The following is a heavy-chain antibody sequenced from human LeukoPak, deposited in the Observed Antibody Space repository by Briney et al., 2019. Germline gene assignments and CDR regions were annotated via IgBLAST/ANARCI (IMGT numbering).Heavy chain of an antibody. J-gene: IGHJ4*02. D-gene: IGHD1-1*01. CDR2: LDPSGSQK. CDR3: AIWTSGNY. V-gene: IGHV3-7*01. CDR1: GFTFNRAW. Sequence: GGSRRLSCAAHGFTFNRAWRNWGRQAPGKGLEWVANLDPSGSQKRYVDSVKGRFIISKDNPGASLYLDMYSLRAEDTAIYYCAIWTSGNYWGQGTLVTVSS.